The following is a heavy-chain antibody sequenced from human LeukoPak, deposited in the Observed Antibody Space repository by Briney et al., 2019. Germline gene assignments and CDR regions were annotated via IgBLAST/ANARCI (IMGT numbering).Heavy chain of an antibody. CDR3: ARERPPHFYDSSGYYYGAEFFQH. J-gene: IGHJ1*01. V-gene: IGHV1-18*01. CDR1: GYTFTSYG. D-gene: IGHD3-22*01. CDR2: ISAYNANT. Sequence: ASVKVSCKASGYTFTSYGISWVRQAPGQGLEWMGWISAYNANTNYAQKLQGRVTMTTDTSTSTAYMELRSLRSDDTAVYYCARERPPHFYDSSGYYYGAEFFQHWGQGTLVTVSS.